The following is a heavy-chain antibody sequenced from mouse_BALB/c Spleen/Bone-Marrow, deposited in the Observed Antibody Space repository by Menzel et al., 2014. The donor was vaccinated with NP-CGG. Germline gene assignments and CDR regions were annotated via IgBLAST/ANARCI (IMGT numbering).Heavy chain of an antibody. CDR3: ARPFYRYDPPAY. V-gene: IGHV4-1*02. J-gene: IGHJ2*01. CDR1: GFDFSRYW. CDR2: INPDSSTI. Sequence: VQLKESGGGLVQPGGSLKLSCAASGFDFSRYWMSWVRQAPGKGLEWIGGINPDSSTINYTPSLKDKFIISRDNAKNPLSLQMSKVSSEDTALYYGARPFYRYDPPAYWGQGTTLTVSS. D-gene: IGHD2-14*01.